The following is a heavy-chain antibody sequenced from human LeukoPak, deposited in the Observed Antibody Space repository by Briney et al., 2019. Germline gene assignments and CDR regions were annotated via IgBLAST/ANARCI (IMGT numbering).Heavy chain of an antibody. CDR3: ARQCYYYDSNESCDY. V-gene: IGHV3-21*01. Sequence: PEGSLRLSCAASGFTFSSYSMNWVRQAPGKGLEWASSISSSSSYIYYADSVKGRFTISRDNAKNSLYLQMNSLRAEDTAVYYCARQCYYYDSNESCDYWGQGTLVTVSS. D-gene: IGHD3-22*01. J-gene: IGHJ4*02. CDR1: GFTFSSYS. CDR2: ISSSSSYI.